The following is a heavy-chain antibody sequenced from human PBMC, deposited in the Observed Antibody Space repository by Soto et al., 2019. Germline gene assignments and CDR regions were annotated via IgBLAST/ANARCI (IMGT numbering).Heavy chain of an antibody. Sequence: GGSLRLSCVSSGFTFSSYAMSWVRQAPGKGLEWVSGITGGGGNTFYVDSVKGRFTISRDNAKNTLYLQMQSLRDEDTARYFCANKRWDVYADNGSRYSHYGMDVWGQGTTVTVSS. J-gene: IGHJ6*02. CDR2: ITGGGGNT. V-gene: IGHV3-23*01. D-gene: IGHD2-15*01. CDR1: GFTFSSYA. CDR3: ANKRWDVYADNGSRYSHYGMDV.